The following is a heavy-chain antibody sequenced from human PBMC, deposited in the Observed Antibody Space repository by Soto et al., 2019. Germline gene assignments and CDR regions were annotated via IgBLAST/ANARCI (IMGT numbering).Heavy chain of an antibody. CDR2: ISAYNGNT. D-gene: IGHD2-2*01. Sequence: ASVKVSCKASGYTFTSYGISWLRQAPGQGLEWMGWISAYNGNTNYAQKLQGRVTMTTDTSTSTAYMELRSLRSDDTAVYYCARVREYQLLFDYWGQGTLVTVSS. CDR3: ARVREYQLLFDY. J-gene: IGHJ4*02. V-gene: IGHV1-18*01. CDR1: GYTFTSYG.